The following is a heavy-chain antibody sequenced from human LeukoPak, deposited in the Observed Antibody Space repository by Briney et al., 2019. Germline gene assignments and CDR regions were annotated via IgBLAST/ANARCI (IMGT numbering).Heavy chain of an antibody. CDR1: GFTFSSYS. D-gene: IGHD2-21*02. CDR2: ISGSVGST. CDR3: AKDLLIVVVTAILDC. Sequence: GGSMTLSCPASGFTFSSYSMSWVRQAPGKGLEWVSAISGSVGSTYYADSVKGPFSISRDNSKNTLYLQMNSLRAEDTAVYYCAKDLLIVVVTAILDCWGQGTLVGVCS. J-gene: IGHJ4*02. V-gene: IGHV3-23*01.